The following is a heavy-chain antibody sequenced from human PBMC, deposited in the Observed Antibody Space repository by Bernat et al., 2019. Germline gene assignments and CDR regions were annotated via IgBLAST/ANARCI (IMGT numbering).Heavy chain of an antibody. V-gene: IGHV4-59*11. Sequence: QVQLQESGPGLVKPSETLSLTCTVAGGSISNHYWSWIRQPPGKGLEWIGHIYYSGSPNYNPSLKSRVTISVDMSKNQFSLKVISVTAADTAVYYCAGQQLLVNDVFDIWGQGTMVNVSS. CDR3: AGQQLLVNDVFDI. J-gene: IGHJ3*02. CDR1: GGSISNHY. D-gene: IGHD6-13*01. CDR2: IYYSGSP.